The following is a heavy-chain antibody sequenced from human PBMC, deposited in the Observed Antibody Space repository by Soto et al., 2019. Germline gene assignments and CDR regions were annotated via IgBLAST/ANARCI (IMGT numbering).Heavy chain of an antibody. CDR3: PIYLGSMIELVISGGFDY. V-gene: IGHV4-39*01. Sequence: SETLSLTCTVSGGSISSSSYYWGWIRQPPGKGLEWIGSIYYSGSTYYNPSLKSRVTISVDTSKNQFSLKLSSVTAADTAVYYFPIYLGSMIELVISGGFDYWGQGTLVTVSS. CDR1: GGSISSSSYY. CDR2: IYYSGST. J-gene: IGHJ4*02. D-gene: IGHD3-22*01.